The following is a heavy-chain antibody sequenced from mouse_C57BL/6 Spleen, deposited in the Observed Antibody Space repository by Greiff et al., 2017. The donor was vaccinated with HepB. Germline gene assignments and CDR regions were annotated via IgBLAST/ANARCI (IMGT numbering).Heavy chain of an antibody. J-gene: IGHJ1*03. CDR3: TRDNRPSVVAPRYWYFDV. Sequence: EVQLVESGEGLVKPGGSLKLSCAASGFTFSSYAMYWVRQTPEKRLEWVAYISSGGDYIYYADTVKGRFTISRDNARNTLYLQMSSLKSEDTAMYYGTRDNRPSVVAPRYWYFDVWGTGTTVTVSS. V-gene: IGHV5-9-1*02. CDR1: GFTFSSYA. D-gene: IGHD1-1*01. CDR2: ISSGGDYI.